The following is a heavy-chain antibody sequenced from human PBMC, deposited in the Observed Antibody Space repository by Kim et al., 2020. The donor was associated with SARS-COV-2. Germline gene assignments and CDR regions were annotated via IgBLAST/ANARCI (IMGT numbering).Heavy chain of an antibody. J-gene: IGHJ4*02. CDR1: GGSISSSSYY. Sequence: SETLSLTCTVSGGSISSSSYYWGWIRQPPGKGLEWIGSIYYSGSTYYNPSLKSRVTISVDTSKNQFSLKLSSVTAADTAVYYCARLVYSSGSDGYFDYWGQGTLVTVSS. D-gene: IGHD6-19*01. V-gene: IGHV4-39*01. CDR2: IYYSGST. CDR3: ARLVYSSGSDGYFDY.